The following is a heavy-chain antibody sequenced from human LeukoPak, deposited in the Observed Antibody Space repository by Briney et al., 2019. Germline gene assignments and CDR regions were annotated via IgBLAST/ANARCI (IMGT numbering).Heavy chain of an antibody. CDR3: ARDYRLAFDS. Sequence: SETLSLTCTVSGYSISSGNYWGWIRQRPGKGLQWIGSIYHSGSTCYNPSLKSRVTISVDTSKNQSSLKLSSVTAADTAVYYCARDYRLAFDSWGQGTMVTVSS. CDR2: IYHSGST. CDR1: GYSISSGNY. J-gene: IGHJ3*02. V-gene: IGHV4-38-2*02.